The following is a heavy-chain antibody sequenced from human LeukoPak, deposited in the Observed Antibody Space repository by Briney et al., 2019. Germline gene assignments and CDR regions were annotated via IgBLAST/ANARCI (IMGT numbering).Heavy chain of an antibody. CDR3: ARQMATILDGILDY. Sequence: GGSLRLSCAASEFTFSNYGMSWVRQAPGKGLEWVSAISGSGDYTYYADSVKGRFTISRDNSKNTLYLQMNSLKTEDTALYYCARQMATILDGILDYWGQGTLVTVSS. V-gene: IGHV3-23*01. CDR1: EFTFSNYG. D-gene: IGHD5-24*01. J-gene: IGHJ4*02. CDR2: ISGSGDYT.